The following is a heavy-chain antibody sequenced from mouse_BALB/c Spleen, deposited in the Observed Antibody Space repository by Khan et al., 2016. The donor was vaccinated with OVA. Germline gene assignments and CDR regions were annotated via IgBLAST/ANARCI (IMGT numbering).Heavy chain of an antibody. J-gene: IGHJ1*01. CDR3: ARYDYDVGFDV. V-gene: IGHV2-6-7*01. CDR1: GFSLTAYG. Sequence: QVQLKESGPGLVAPSQSLSITCTVSGFSLTAYGVNWVRQPPGKGLEWLGMIWGDGSTDYNSRLKSRLSIPKDKSKGQVILKMNSLQTDDTAKYYCARYDYDVGFDVWGAGTTVTVSS. CDR2: IWGDGST. D-gene: IGHD2-4*01.